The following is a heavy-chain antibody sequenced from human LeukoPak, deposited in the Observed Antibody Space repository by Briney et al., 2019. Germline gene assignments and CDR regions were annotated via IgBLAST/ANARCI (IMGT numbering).Heavy chain of an antibody. CDR3: AKLVRQSSTSCF. CDR2: IRYDGSNK. J-gene: IGHJ4*02. Sequence: GGSLRLSCAASGFTFSSYGMHWVRQAPGKGLEWVAFIRYDGSNKYYADSVKGRFTISRDNSKNTLYLQMNNLRAEDTAVYYCAKLVRQSSTSCFWGQGTLVTVSS. D-gene: IGHD2-2*01. V-gene: IGHV3-30*02. CDR1: GFTFSSYG.